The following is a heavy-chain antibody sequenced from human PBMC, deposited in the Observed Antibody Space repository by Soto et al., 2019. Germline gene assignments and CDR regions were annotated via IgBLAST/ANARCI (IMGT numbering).Heavy chain of an antibody. CDR3: ARGPTDYYDNSANYFLDY. D-gene: IGHD3-22*01. CDR1: GYTFITYG. Sequence: QVQLVQSGAEVKKPGASVKVSCKASGYTFITYGVSWVRQAPGQGLDWLGWISTYNGNTRYAERLQGRVTMTTDTTTNTAYVELRNLRSADTAVYYCARGPTDYYDNSANYFLDYWGQGTLVTVSS. J-gene: IGHJ4*02. CDR2: ISTYNGNT. V-gene: IGHV1-18*01.